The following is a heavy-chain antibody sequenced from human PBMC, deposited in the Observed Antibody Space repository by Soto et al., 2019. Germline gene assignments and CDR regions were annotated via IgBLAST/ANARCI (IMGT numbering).Heavy chain of an antibody. V-gene: IGHV3-9*01. J-gene: IGHJ3*01. CDR3: ARAMTGTLVARGVDV. CDR2: ISWDGGKV. D-gene: IGHD3-9*01. CDR1: GFTFDDFA. Sequence: EVQLVESGGKLVQPGWSLRLSCAASGFTFDDFAMHWVRQGPGKGLEWVSGISWDGGKVAYGNSVEGRFTISRDNAKNALYLQMSRLRPEDTAVYFGARAMTGTLVARGVDVWGQGTMVTVSS.